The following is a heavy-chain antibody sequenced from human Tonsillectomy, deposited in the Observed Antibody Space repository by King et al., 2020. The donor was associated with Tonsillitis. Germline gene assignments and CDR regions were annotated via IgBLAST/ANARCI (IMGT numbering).Heavy chain of an antibody. J-gene: IGHJ4*02. CDR1: GYTFTTYA. CDR3: ARAADYQPPAADY. CDR2: INTNTGNP. Sequence: QLVQSGSELKKPGASVRVSCKASGYTFTTYAMNWVRQAPGQGLQWMGWINTNTGNPTYAQAFTGRFVFSLDTSVSTAYLQISSLRAEDTAVFYCARAADYQPPAADYWGQGTLVTVSS. V-gene: IGHV7-4-1*02. D-gene: IGHD4-11*01.